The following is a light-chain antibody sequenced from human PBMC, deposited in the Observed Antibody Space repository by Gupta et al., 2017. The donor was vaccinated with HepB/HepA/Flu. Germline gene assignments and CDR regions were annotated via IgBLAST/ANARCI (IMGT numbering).Light chain of an antibody. CDR1: KLGDKY. CDR3: QAGDSSAV. J-gene: IGLJ2*01. V-gene: IGLV3-1*01. CDR2: QDS. Sequence: SYDLTQPASVSVSPGQTASITCSGDKLGDKYACWYQQKPGQSPVLVIYQDSKRPSGIPDRFSGSNSGNTATRTISGTQAMDDADYYCQAGDSSAVFGGGTKLTVL.